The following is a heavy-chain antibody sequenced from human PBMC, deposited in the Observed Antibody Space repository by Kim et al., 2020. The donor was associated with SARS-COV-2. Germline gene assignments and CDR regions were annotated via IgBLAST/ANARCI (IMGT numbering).Heavy chain of an antibody. D-gene: IGHD2-2*01. Sequence: GGSLRLSCAASGFTFSSYAMSWVRQAPGKGLEWVSAISGSGGSTYYADSVKGRFTISRDNSKNTLYLQMNSLRAEDTAVYYCAKDASIVPAARASYYYYGMDVWGQGTTLTVSS. CDR3: AKDASIVPAARASYYYYGMDV. CDR2: ISGSGGST. J-gene: IGHJ6*02. CDR1: GFTFSSYA. V-gene: IGHV3-23*01.